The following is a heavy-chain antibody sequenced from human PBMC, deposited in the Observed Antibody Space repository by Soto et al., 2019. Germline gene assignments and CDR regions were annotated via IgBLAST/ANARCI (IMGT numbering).Heavy chain of an antibody. CDR3: AHSPWGAAPDY. CDR1: GFPLSARGVG. CDR2: IYWNDDK. J-gene: IGHJ4*02. V-gene: IGHV2-5*01. Sequence: QITLKESGPTLVKPTQTLTLTCTVSGFPLSARGVGVGWIRQPPGKALEWLAIIYWNDDKRYSPSLKSRLTITKYTSKNQVVLTMTDMDPVDTAKYYCAHSPWGAAPDYWGQGTLVTVSS. D-gene: IGHD6-6*01.